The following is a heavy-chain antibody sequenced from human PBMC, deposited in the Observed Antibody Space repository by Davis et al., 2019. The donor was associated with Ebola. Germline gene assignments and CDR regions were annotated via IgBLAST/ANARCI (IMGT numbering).Heavy chain of an antibody. D-gene: IGHD3-10*01. CDR2: ISGSGGST. Sequence: PGGSLRLSCAASGFTFSSYAMSWVRQAPGKGLEWVSAISGSGGSTYYADSVKGRFTISRDNSKNSLYLQMNSLRAEDTAVYYCARDLLGFGEFGWFDPWGQGTLVTVSS. J-gene: IGHJ5*02. CDR3: ARDLLGFGEFGWFDP. CDR1: GFTFSSYA. V-gene: IGHV3-23*01.